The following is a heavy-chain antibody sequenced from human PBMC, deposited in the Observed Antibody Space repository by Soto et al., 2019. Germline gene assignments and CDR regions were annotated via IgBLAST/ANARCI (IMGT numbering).Heavy chain of an antibody. V-gene: IGHV3-33*01. CDR3: ARDGKKGGSGSYYKHYYYYYGMDV. J-gene: IGHJ6*02. CDR1: GFTFSSYG. D-gene: IGHD3-10*01. CDR2: IWYDGSNK. Sequence: GGSLRLSCAASGFTFSSYGMHWVRQAPGKGLEWVAVIWYDGSNKYYADSVKGRFTISRDNSKNTLYLQMNSLRAEDTAVYYCARDGKKGGSGSYYKHYYYYYGMDVWGQGTTVTVSS.